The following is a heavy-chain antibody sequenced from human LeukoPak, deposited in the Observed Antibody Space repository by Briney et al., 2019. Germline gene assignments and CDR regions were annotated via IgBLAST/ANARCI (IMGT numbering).Heavy chain of an antibody. D-gene: IGHD6-19*01. V-gene: IGHV4-59*01. CDR3: VRDRGIAVAGTGFDY. J-gene: IGHJ4*02. CDR2: IYYSGST. Sequence: PSETLSLTCTVSGGSISSYYWSWIRQPPGKGLEWIGYIYYSGSTNYNPSLKSRVTISVDTSKNQFSLKLSSVTAADTAVYYCVRDRGIAVAGTGFDYWGQGTLVTVSS. CDR1: GGSISSYY.